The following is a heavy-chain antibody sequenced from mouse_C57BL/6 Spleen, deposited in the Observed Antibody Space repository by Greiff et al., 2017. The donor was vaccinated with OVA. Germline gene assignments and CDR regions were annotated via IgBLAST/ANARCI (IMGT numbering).Heavy chain of an antibody. CDR3: ARGGWLRRGGFAY. Sequence: EVQLQQSGPELVKPGASVKIPCKASGYTFTDYYMNWVKQSHGKSLEWIGDINPNNGGTSYNQKFKGKATLTVDKSSSTAYMELRSLTSEDSAVYYCARGGWLRRGGFAYWGQGTLVTVSA. V-gene: IGHV1-26*01. CDR2: INPNNGGT. D-gene: IGHD2-2*01. J-gene: IGHJ3*01. CDR1: GYTFTDYY.